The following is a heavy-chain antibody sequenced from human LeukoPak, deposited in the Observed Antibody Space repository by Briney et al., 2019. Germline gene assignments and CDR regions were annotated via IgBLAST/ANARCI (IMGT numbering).Heavy chain of an antibody. CDR3: AKDGFSANGIWDAFDI. CDR1: GFTFGNYA. Sequence: GGSLRLSCVASGFTFGNYAMSWVRQAPGKRLEWVSGVGGDGVEKEYADSVKGRFSISRDNSKNTLFLHMGSLRAEDTAVYYCAKDGFSANGIWDAFDIWGQGTRVTVS. CDR2: VGGDGVEK. V-gene: IGHV3-23*01. J-gene: IGHJ3*02. D-gene: IGHD1-1*01.